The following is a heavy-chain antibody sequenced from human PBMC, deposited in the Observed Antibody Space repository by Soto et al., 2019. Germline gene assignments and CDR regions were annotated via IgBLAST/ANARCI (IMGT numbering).Heavy chain of an antibody. J-gene: IGHJ4*02. D-gene: IGHD6-13*01. CDR1: GFTFSSYG. V-gene: IGHV3-33*01. CDR3: ARSAAAGTYFDY. Sequence: QVQLVESGGGVVQPGRSLRLSCAASGFTFSSYGMHWVRQAPGKGLEWVAVIWYDGSNKYYADSVKGRFTISRDNSKNTRYLQMNSLRAEDTAVYYCARSAAAGTYFDYGGQGTLVTVSS. CDR2: IWYDGSNK.